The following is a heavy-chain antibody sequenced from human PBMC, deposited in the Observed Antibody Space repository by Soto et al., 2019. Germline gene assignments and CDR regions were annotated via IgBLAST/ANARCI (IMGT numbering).Heavy chain of an antibody. CDR1: RFIFSSYG. J-gene: IGHJ4*02. V-gene: IGHV3-23*01. D-gene: IGHD4-17*01. CDR2: ISGSGGST. CDR3: AKSPVEYGTFDY. Sequence: EVQVLESGGGLIQPGGTLRLSCAASRFIFSSYGMSWVRQAPGKGLEWVSGISGSGGSTWYADSVKGRFTISRDNSKKTLYLQMSSLRVDATAVYYCAKSPVEYGTFDYWGQGTLVTVSS.